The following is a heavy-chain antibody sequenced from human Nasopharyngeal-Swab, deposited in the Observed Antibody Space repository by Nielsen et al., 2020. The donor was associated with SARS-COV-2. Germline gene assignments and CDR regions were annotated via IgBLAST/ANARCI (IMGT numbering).Heavy chain of an antibody. D-gene: IGHD3-10*01. CDR3: ARSRGEIDY. CDR1: GGSIRGSTYY. V-gene: IGHV4-39*02. Sequence: SETLSPTCFVSGGSIRGSTYYWGWIRQPPGKGLEWIGSVYSSQSTYYNPSVKTRVTISVDTSKNHFSLKLSSVTAADTGVYYCARSRGEIDYWGQGTLVTVSS. J-gene: IGHJ4*02. CDR2: VYSSQST.